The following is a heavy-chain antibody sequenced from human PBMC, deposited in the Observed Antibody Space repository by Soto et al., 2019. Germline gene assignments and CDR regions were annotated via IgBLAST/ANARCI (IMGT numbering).Heavy chain of an antibody. CDR2: INHSGNT. D-gene: IGHD4-17*01. CDR1: GGSFSGYY. CDR3: ARDHRVADYGDTNFDN. J-gene: IGHJ4*02. Sequence: QAQLQQWGAGLLKPSETLFLTCAVYGGSFSGYYWSWIRQPPGKGLEWIGEINHSGNTNYNPSLKSRVTISGDTSKKQFSLKLNFVSAADTAVYYCARDHRVADYGDTNFDNWGQGTLVTVSS. V-gene: IGHV4-34*01.